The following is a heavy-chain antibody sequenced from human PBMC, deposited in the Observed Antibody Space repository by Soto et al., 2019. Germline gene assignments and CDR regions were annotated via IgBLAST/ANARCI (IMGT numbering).Heavy chain of an antibody. Sequence: PSETLSLTCTVSGGSISSYYWSWIRQPPGKGLEWIGYIFYSGSTNYNPSLKSQVTISVDTSKNQFSLKLSSVTAADTAVYYCASGKWELEYYFDYWGQGTLVTVSS. D-gene: IGHD1-26*01. J-gene: IGHJ4*02. V-gene: IGHV4-59*01. CDR3: ASGKWELEYYFDY. CDR2: IFYSGST. CDR1: GGSISSYY.